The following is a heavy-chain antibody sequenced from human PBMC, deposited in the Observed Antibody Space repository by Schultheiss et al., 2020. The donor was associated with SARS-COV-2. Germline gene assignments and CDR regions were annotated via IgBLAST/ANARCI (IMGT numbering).Heavy chain of an antibody. CDR2: IYYSGST. Sequence: GSLRLSCTVSGGSISSYYWSWIRQPPGKGLEWIGYIYYSGSTNYNPSLKSRVTISVDTSKNQFSLKLSSVTAADTAVYYCARASRRRFTMVRGDYFDYWGQGTLVTVSS. V-gene: IGHV4-59*01. CDR3: ARASRRRFTMVRGDYFDY. CDR1: GGSISSYY. D-gene: IGHD3-10*01. J-gene: IGHJ4*02.